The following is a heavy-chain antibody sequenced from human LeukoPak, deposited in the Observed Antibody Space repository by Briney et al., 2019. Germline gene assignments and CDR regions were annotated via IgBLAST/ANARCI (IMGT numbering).Heavy chain of an antibody. CDR1: GYTLTELS. D-gene: IGHD3-10*01. CDR2: FDPEDGET. V-gene: IGHV1-24*01. J-gene: IGHJ4*02. Sequence: ASVKVSCKVSGYTLTELSMHWVRQAPGKGLEWMGGFDPEDGETIYAQKFQGRVTMTEDTSTDTAYMELSSLRSEDTVVYYCATDPPLWFGELGHFDYWGQGTLVTVSS. CDR3: ATDPPLWFGELGHFDY.